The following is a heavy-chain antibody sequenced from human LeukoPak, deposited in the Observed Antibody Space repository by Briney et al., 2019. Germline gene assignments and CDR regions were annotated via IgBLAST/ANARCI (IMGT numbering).Heavy chain of an antibody. CDR2: ISGSGGST. CDR3: AKDSQDYGDYINWFDP. Sequence: GGSLRLSCAASGFSFSTYWMTWVRQAPGKGLEWVSAISGSGGSTYYADSVKGRFTISRDDSKNTLYLQMNSLRAEDTAVYYCAKDSQDYGDYINWFDPWGQGTLVTVSS. V-gene: IGHV3-23*01. D-gene: IGHD4-17*01. J-gene: IGHJ5*02. CDR1: GFSFSTYW.